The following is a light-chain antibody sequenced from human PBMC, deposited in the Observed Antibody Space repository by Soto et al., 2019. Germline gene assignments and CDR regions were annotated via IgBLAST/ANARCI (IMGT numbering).Light chain of an antibody. J-gene: IGKJ1*01. CDR1: QRVFTGYTIKNC. Sequence: DIVMTQSPDSLAVSLGERATINCESSQRVFTGYTIKNCLAWYQQRPGQPPKLLIYWASTRESGVPDRFSGSGSGTDFTLTISSLQAEDVAVYYCQQYISTPRTFGQGTKVVIK. CDR3: QQYISTPRT. V-gene: IGKV4-1*01. CDR2: WAS.